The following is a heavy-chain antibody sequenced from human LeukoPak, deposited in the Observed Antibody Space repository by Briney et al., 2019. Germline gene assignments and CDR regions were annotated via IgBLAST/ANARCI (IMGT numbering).Heavy chain of an antibody. CDR1: GGSFSGYY. Sequence: PSETLSLTCAVYGGSFSGYYWSWIRQPPGKGLEWIGEINHSGSTNYNPSLKSRVTISVDTSKNQFSLKLSSVTAADTAVYYCARGVLYDYIWGSYRQGFDYWGQGTLVTVSS. CDR3: ARGVLYDYIWGSYRQGFDY. V-gene: IGHV4-34*01. J-gene: IGHJ4*02. CDR2: INHSGST. D-gene: IGHD3-16*02.